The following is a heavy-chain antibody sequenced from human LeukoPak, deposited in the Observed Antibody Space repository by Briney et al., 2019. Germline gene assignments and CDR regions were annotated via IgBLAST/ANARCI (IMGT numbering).Heavy chain of an antibody. CDR1: GDSISSSSHY. J-gene: IGHJ4*02. CDR3: ARQPIVGATTVDY. D-gene: IGHD1-26*01. V-gene: IGHV4-39*01. Sequence: SETLSLTCTVSGDSISSSSHYWGWIRQPPGKGLEWIGNIYYSGSTYYNPSLKSRVTISVDTSKNQFSLRLSSVTAADTAVYYCARQPIVGATTVDYWGQGTLVTVSS. CDR2: IYYSGST.